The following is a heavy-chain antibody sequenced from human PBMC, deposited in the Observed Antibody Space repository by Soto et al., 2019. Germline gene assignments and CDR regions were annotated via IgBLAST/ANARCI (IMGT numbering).Heavy chain of an antibody. Sequence: QVQLQESGPGLVKPSETLSLTCTVSGGSVSSGSSYWSWIRQSPGKELEWIGYIYYSGSTNYNPYLKSRVTMXXDXSXXQFSLRLNSVTAADTAVYYCARDLRASRGYGGLDVWGQGTTVTVSS. CDR2: IYYSGST. CDR3: ARDLRASRGYGGLDV. V-gene: IGHV4-61*01. J-gene: IGHJ6*02. CDR1: GGSVSSGSSY. D-gene: IGHD1-1*01.